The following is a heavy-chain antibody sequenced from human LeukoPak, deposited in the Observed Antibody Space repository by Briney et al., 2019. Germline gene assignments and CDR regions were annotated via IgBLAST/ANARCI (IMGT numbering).Heavy chain of an antibody. CDR1: VGSITSSSYY. J-gene: IGHJ4*02. V-gene: IGHV4-39*07. CDR3: ASVSVATRTIDY. D-gene: IGHD5-12*01. Sequence: SETLSLTCTVSVGSITSSSYYWGWIRQPPGKGLRWIGSIYYSGSTYYNPSLKSRVTISVDTSKNQFSLKLSSVTAADTAVYYCASVSVATRTIDYWGQGTLVTVSS. CDR2: IYYSGST.